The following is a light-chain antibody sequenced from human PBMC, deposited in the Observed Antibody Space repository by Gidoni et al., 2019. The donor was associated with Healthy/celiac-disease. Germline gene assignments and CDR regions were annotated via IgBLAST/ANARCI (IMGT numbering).Light chain of an antibody. J-gene: IGKJ3*01. CDR3: QQLNSYPPFT. CDR2: AAS. V-gene: IGKV1-9*01. Sequence: DIQLTQSPSFLSASVGDRVTITCRASQGISSYLAWYQQKPGKAPKLLIYAASTLQSGVPSRFSGSGSGTEFPLTISSLQPEDVATYYCQQLNSYPPFTFGPGTKVDIK. CDR1: QGISSY.